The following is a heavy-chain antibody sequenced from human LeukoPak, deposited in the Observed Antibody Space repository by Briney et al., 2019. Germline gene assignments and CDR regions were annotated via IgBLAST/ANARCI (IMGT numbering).Heavy chain of an antibody. D-gene: IGHD3-10*01. V-gene: IGHV3-7*01. J-gene: IGHJ4*02. CDR2: IIQDGSGK. Sequence: GGSLRLSCAASGFTFSQYCMIWVRQAPGKGLEWVAEIIQDGSGKYYGDSVKGRFTISRDNAKNSVYLQMNSLRAEDTAVYYCATSDYYDSGRGGVSPSDHWGQGTLVTVSS. CDR3: ATSDYYDSGRGGVSPSDH. CDR1: GFTFSQYC.